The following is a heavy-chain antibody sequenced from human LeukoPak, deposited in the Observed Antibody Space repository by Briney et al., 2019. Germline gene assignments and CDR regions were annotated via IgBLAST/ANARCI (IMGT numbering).Heavy chain of an antibody. Sequence: AASVKVSCKASGYTFTSYDINWVRQATGQGLEWMGWMNPNSGNTGYAQKFQGWVTMTRDTSISTAYMELSRLRSDDTAVYYCARGAAADYWGQGTLVTVSS. V-gene: IGHV1-8*01. CDR2: MNPNSGNT. J-gene: IGHJ4*02. CDR1: GYTFTSYD. CDR3: ARGAAADY. D-gene: IGHD6-13*01.